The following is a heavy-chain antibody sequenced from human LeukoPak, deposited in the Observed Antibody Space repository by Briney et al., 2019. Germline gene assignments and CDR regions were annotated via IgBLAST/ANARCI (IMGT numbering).Heavy chain of an antibody. J-gene: IGHJ4*02. CDR1: GFTFSRYS. D-gene: IGHD3-10*01. CDR2: IYFTGNYI. CDR3: AREFNTVGNFDY. V-gene: IGHV3-21*01. Sequence: GGSLRLSCVTSGFTFSRYSMRWVRQAPGKGLEWVSSIYFTGNYISYADSVKGRLTISRDNAKNSLYLQMNSLRAEDTAVYYCAREFNTVGNFDYWGQGTLVTVSS.